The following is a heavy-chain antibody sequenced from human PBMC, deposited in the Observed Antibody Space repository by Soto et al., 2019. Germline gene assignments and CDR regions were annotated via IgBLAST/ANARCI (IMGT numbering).Heavy chain of an antibody. D-gene: IGHD3-9*01. CDR2: ISSSYGHT. J-gene: IGHJ4*02. Sequence: QVQLVQSGAEVKKPGASVKVSCKASAFSDGISWVRQAPGQGLEWMGWISSSYGHTNYVRRLQCRVTMTADTSTSTAYMELRSLRSDDTAVYYCARVIRYFDVLTGRTTYYLDQWGQGTLVTVSS. CDR1: AFSDG. CDR3: ARVIRYFDVLTGRTTYYLDQ. V-gene: IGHV1-18*01.